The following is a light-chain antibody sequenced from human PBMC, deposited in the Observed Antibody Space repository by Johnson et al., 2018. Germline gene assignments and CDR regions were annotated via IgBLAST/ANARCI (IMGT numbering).Light chain of an antibody. J-gene: IGLJ1*01. CDR3: GTWDSSLSAGNF. V-gene: IGLV1-51*02. CDR2: ENN. CDR1: SSNIGNNY. Sequence: QSVLTQPPSVSAAPGQKVTISCSGSSSNIGNNYVSWYQQLPGTAPKILIYENNKRPSGIPDRFSGSKSGTSATLGITGLQTGDEADYYCGTWDSSLSAGNFFVTVTKVTV.